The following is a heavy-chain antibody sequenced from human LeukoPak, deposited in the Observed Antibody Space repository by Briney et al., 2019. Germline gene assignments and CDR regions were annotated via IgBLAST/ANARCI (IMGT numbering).Heavy chain of an antibody. D-gene: IGHD2-2*01. CDR3: ARLCSSTSCPFDY. CDR1: GGSFSGYY. J-gene: IGHJ4*02. CDR2: INHSGST. Sequence: SETLSLTCTVYGGSFSGYYWSWIRQPPGKGLEWIGEINHSGSTYYNPSLKSRVTISVDTSKNQFSLILNSVTAADTAVYYCARLCSSTSCPFDYWGQGTLVTVSS. V-gene: IGHV4-34*01.